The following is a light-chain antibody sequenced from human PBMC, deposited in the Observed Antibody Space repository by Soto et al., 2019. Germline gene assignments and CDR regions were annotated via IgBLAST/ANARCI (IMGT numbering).Light chain of an antibody. CDR3: CSYAGSSAVV. V-gene: IGLV2-23*01. CDR2: EGS. J-gene: IGLJ2*01. Sequence: QSALTQPASVSGSPGQSITISCTGTSSDVGSYNLVSWYQQHPGKAPKLMIYEGSKRPSGVSNRFSGSKSGNTASLTISGLQAEDEAYYYCCSYAGSSAVVFGGGTQVTV. CDR1: SSDVGSYNL.